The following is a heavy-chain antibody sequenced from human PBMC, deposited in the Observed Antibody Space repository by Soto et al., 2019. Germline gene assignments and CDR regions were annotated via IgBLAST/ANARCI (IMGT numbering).Heavy chain of an antibody. CDR3: TTSSGSGWYVDY. Sequence: GGSLRLSCAASGFTFSNAWMNGVRQATGKGLEWVGRIKSKTDGGTTDYAAPVKGRFTISRDDSKNTLYLQMNSLKTEDTAVYYCTTSSGSGWYVDYWGQGTLVTVSS. V-gene: IGHV3-15*07. J-gene: IGHJ4*02. CDR2: IKSKTDGGTT. D-gene: IGHD6-19*01. CDR1: GFTFSNAW.